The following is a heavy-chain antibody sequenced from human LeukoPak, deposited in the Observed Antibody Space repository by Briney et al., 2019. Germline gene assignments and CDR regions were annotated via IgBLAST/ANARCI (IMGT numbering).Heavy chain of an antibody. J-gene: IGHJ4*02. CDR3: AKWEGSSGCAFDY. D-gene: IGHD3-22*01. Sequence: GGSLRLSCAASGFTFSSYAMSWVRQAPGKGLEWVSTISGSGTATYCADSVKGRFTISRDNSKNTLYLQMNSLRAEDTAVYYCAKWEGSSGCAFDYWGQGTLVTVSS. CDR2: ISGSGTAT. CDR1: GFTFSSYA. V-gene: IGHV3-23*01.